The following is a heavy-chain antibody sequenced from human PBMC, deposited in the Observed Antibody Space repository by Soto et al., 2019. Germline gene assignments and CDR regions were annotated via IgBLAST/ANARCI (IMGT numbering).Heavy chain of an antibody. V-gene: IGHV3-74*01. Sequence: GGSLRLSCGASGFSFSRHWMHWVRQVPGKGLVWVSRISPDGSSTSYADSVKGRFTVSRDNTRNTLNLQMISLRGEDTAVYYCAKDPPNIGIDYWGQGTLVTVSS. CDR1: GFSFSRHW. D-gene: IGHD1-26*01. CDR3: AKDPPNIGIDY. J-gene: IGHJ4*02. CDR2: ISPDGSST.